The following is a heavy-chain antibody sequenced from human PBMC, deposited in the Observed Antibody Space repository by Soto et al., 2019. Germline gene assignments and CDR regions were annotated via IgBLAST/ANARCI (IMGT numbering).Heavy chain of an antibody. CDR3: ARAPAYGGPIFDY. Sequence: PSETLSLTCTVSGGSISSYYWSWIRQPPGKGLEWIGYIYYSGSTNYNPSLKSRVTISVDTSKNQFSLKLSSVTAADTAVYYCARAPAYGGPIFDYWGQGTLVTVSS. CDR1: GGSISSYY. J-gene: IGHJ4*02. V-gene: IGHV4-59*01. CDR2: IYYSGST. D-gene: IGHD4-17*01.